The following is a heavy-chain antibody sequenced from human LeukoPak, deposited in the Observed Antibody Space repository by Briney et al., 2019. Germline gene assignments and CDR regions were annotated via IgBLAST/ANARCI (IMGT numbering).Heavy chain of an antibody. J-gene: IGHJ1*01. D-gene: IGHD2-2*01. CDR1: GYTFTGYY. V-gene: IGHV1-2*02. CDR2: INPNSGGT. Sequence: ASVKVSCKASGYTFTGYYMHWVRQAPGQGLEWMGWINPNSGGTNYAQKFQGRVTMTRDTSISTAYMELSRLRSDDTAVYYCASPLDLGYCSSTSCYASGLGEPEYFQHWGQGTLVTVSS. CDR3: ASPLDLGYCSSTSCYASGLGEPEYFQH.